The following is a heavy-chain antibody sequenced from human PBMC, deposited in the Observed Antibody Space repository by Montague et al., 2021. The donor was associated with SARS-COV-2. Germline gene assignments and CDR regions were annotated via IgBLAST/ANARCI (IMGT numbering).Heavy chain of an antibody. CDR3: ARCILSMNMAVVVVFGVSYYFDS. Sequence: SETLSLTCAVSGGTFSNYYWSWIRQTPGKGLEWIGDSFHKGYTNXNPSLKSRVTLSVDTPKNQFFLKLSSVTAADTAVYYCARCILSMNMAVVVVFGVSYYFDSWGQGALVAVSS. CDR2: SFHKGYT. V-gene: IGHV4-34*12. CDR1: GGTFSNYY. D-gene: IGHD2-15*01. J-gene: IGHJ4*02.